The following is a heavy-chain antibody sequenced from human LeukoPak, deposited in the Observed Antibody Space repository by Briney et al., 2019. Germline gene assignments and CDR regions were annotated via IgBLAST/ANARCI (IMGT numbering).Heavy chain of an antibody. V-gene: IGHV3-7*01. CDR1: GFTFSTYW. CDR3: ARGNFWRGPGLDY. D-gene: IGHD3-3*01. Sequence: GGSLRLSCAASGFTFSTYWMSWVRQAPGKGLEWVANIKKNGIAKYYVHSVKGRFTISRDNAKNSLYLQMNSLRVEDTAVYYCARGNFWRGPGLDYWGQGTLVTVSS. J-gene: IGHJ4*02. CDR2: IKKNGIAK.